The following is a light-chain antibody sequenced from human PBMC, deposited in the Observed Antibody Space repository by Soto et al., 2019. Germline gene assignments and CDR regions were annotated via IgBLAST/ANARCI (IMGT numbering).Light chain of an antibody. CDR3: QHFGGTTFT. J-gene: IGKJ1*01. Sequence: EIVMTQSPATLSVSPGERATLSCRAGQSVSSGLAWYQQKPGQTPRLLIYAASTRATGIPARFSGSGSGTEFTLTISSLQSEDFAVYYCQHFGGTTFTFGQGTKVDI. CDR1: QSVSSG. CDR2: AAS. V-gene: IGKV3-15*01.